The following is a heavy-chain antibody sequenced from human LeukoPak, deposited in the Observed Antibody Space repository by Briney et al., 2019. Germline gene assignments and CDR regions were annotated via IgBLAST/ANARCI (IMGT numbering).Heavy chain of an antibody. Sequence: GGSLRLSCAASGFTFDDYALHWVRQTPGKGLEWVSGISWNSGSIGYADSVKGRFTISRDNAKNSLYLQMNSLRAEDMALYYCAKGRDGYNSYFDYWGQGTLVTVSS. CDR3: AKGRDGYNSYFDY. CDR1: GFTFDDYA. V-gene: IGHV3-9*03. CDR2: ISWNSGSI. D-gene: IGHD5-24*01. J-gene: IGHJ4*02.